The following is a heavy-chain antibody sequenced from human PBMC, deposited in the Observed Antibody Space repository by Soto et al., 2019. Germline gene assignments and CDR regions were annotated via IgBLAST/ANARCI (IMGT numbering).Heavy chain of an antibody. CDR1: GFTFNSNA. CDR3: AKDLPQGTTWYRGLDP. J-gene: IGHJ5*02. CDR2: MTGTGGTT. V-gene: IGHV3-23*01. Sequence: GGSLRLSCAASGFTFNSNAMSWVRQVPGKGLEWVSAMTGTGGTTYYADSVKGRFTISRDNSKNTLFLQMDSLRAEGTAIYYCAKDLPQGTTWYRGLDPWGQGTLVTVSS. D-gene: IGHD2-15*01.